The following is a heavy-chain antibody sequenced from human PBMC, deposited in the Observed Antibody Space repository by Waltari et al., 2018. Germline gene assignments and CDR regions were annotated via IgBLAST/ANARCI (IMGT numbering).Heavy chain of an antibody. CDR2: INHSGST. J-gene: IGHJ4*02. CDR3: ARGEEYYDILTGYSARGNFDY. CDR1: GGSFSGYY. D-gene: IGHD3-9*01. Sequence: QVQLQQWGAGLLKPSETLSLTCAVYGGSFSGYYWSWIRQPPGTGLAWIGEINHSGSTNYNPSLKSRVTISVDTSKNQFSLKLSSVTAADTAVYYCARGEEYYDILTGYSARGNFDYWGQGTLVTVSS. V-gene: IGHV4-34*01.